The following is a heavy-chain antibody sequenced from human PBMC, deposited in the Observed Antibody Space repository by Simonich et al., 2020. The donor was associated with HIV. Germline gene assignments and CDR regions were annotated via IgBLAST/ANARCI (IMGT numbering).Heavy chain of an antibody. V-gene: IGHV4-34*01. CDR3: ARRHPTTVTTPYFDY. D-gene: IGHD4-17*01. CDR1: GGSFSGYY. Sequence: QVQLQQWGAGLLKPSETLSLTCAAYGGSFSGYYWSWIRQPPGKGLEWIGEINHSGSTNYNPSLKSRVTISVDTSKNQFSLKLSSVTAADTAVYYCARRHPTTVTTPYFDYWGQGTLVTVSS. CDR2: INHSGST. J-gene: IGHJ4*02.